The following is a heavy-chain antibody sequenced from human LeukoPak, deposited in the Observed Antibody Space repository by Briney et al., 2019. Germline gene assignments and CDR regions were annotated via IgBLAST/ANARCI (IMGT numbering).Heavy chain of an antibody. CDR2: ISYDGSNK. J-gene: IGHJ6*02. Sequence: PGGSLRLSCAASGFTFSSYAMHWVRQAPGKGLEWVAVISYDGSNKYYADSVKGRFTISRDNSKNTLYLQMNSLRAEDTAVYYCAGGDYGGYPTYYYYGMDVWGQGTTVTVSS. CDR3: AGGDYGGYPTYYYYGMDV. V-gene: IGHV3-30-3*01. CDR1: GFTFSSYA. D-gene: IGHD4-17*01.